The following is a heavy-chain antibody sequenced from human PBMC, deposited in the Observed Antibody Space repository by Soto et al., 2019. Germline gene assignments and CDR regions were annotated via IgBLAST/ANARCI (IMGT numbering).Heavy chain of an antibody. CDR2: ISSNGVGK. Sequence: EVQLAESGGGLAQPGGPRRLSWRAPGSTPRGKAMDWVARVPGRGLGYVSGISSNGVGKYYANSVQGRFTISRDNSKNTVYLQMGSLRPEDMAVYYCARRARPDFYYMDVWGKGTTVTVSS. CDR3: ARRARPDFYYMDV. V-gene: IGHV3-64*01. CDR1: GSTPRGKA. J-gene: IGHJ6*03. D-gene: IGHD6-6*01.